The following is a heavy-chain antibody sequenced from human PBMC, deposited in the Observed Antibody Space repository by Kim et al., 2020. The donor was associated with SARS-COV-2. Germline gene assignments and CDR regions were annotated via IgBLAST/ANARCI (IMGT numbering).Heavy chain of an antibody. CDR2: INPSGGST. Sequence: ASVKVSCKASGYTFTSYYMHWVRQAPGQGLEWMGIINPSGGSTSNAQKFQGRVTMTRDTSTSTVYMELSSLRSEDTAVYYCARGPYDFWSGYTPPGVYYYYGMDVWCQGTTVTVSS. J-gene: IGHJ6*02. D-gene: IGHD3-3*01. V-gene: IGHV1-46*01. CDR3: ARGPYDFWSGYTPPGVYYYYGMDV. CDR1: GYTFTSYY.